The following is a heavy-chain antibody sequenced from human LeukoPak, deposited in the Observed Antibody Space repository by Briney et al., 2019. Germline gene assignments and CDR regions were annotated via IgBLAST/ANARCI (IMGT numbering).Heavy chain of an antibody. D-gene: IGHD6-13*01. CDR3: ARDQYSSSSAEGPTPDY. Sequence: GGSLRLSCAASGFTFDDYGMSWVRQAPGKGLEWVSGINWNGGSTGYADSVKGRFTISRDNAKNSLYLQMNSLRAEDTAVYYCARDQYSSSSAEGPTPDYWGQGTLVTVSS. CDR1: GFTFDDYG. J-gene: IGHJ4*02. V-gene: IGHV3-20*04. CDR2: INWNGGST.